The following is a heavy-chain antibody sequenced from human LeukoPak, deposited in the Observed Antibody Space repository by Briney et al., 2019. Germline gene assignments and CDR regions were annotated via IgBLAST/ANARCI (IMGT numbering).Heavy chain of an antibody. CDR3: ARVTYYDSSGYPRGAFDI. J-gene: IGHJ3*02. Sequence: PSETLSLTCAVSGYSISSGYYWGWIRQPPGKGLEWIGSIYHSGSTYYNPSLKSRVTISVDTSKNQFSLKLSSVTAADTAVYYCARVTYYDSSGYPRGAFDIWGQGTMVAVSS. CDR1: GYSISSGYY. CDR2: IYHSGST. D-gene: IGHD3-22*01. V-gene: IGHV4-38-2*01.